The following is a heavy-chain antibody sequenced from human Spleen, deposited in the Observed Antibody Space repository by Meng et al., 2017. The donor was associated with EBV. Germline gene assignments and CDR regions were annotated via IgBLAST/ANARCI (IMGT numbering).Heavy chain of an antibody. Sequence: GAGPGLVKPSGTLSLTCAVSGDSVRNSNWWSWVRQTPGKGLEWLGEIFHSGTTNYNPSLKSRATISLDKPKNQFSLNLISVTAADTALYYCTRDIVGVTNFWGQGILVTVSS. CDR1: GDSVRNSNW. D-gene: IGHD1-26*01. V-gene: IGHV4-4*02. CDR2: IFHSGTT. J-gene: IGHJ4*02. CDR3: TRDIVGVTNF.